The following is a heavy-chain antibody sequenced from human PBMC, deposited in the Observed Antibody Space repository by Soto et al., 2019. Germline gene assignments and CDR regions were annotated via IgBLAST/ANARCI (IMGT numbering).Heavy chain of an antibody. CDR1: GFTFSSYA. Sequence: EVQLLESGGGLVQPGGSLRLSCAASGFTFSSYAMSWVRQAPGKGLEWVSAISGSGGSTYYADSVKGRFTISRDNSKNTLYLQMNSLRAEDTAVYYCAKAPGRGDSSGYYYVGSWGIDYWGQGTLVTVSS. CDR2: ISGSGGST. D-gene: IGHD3-22*01. CDR3: AKAPGRGDSSGYYYVGSWGIDY. V-gene: IGHV3-23*01. J-gene: IGHJ4*02.